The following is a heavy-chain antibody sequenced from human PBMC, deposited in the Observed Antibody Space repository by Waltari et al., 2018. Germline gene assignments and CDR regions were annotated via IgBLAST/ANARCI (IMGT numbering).Heavy chain of an antibody. CDR2: IYHSGST. CDR1: GYSISSGYY. Sequence: QVQLQESGPGLVKPSETLSLTCAVSGYSISSGYYWGWIRQPPGKGLEWIGSIYHSGSTYYNPSLKSRVTISVDTSKNQFSLKLSSVTAADTAVYYCAYGPHGYFDLWGRGTLVTVSS. CDR3: AYGPHGYFDL. D-gene: IGHD4-17*01. J-gene: IGHJ2*01. V-gene: IGHV4-38-2*01.